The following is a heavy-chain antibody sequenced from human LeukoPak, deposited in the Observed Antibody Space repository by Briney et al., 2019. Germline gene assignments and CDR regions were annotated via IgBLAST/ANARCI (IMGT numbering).Heavy chain of an antibody. CDR3: ARGADDLGSEFFYAFDI. D-gene: IGHD3-3*01. V-gene: IGHV4-34*01. CDR1: GGSFSGYY. J-gene: IGHJ3*02. CDR2: INQRGIT. Sequence: PSETLSLTCAVYGGSFSGYYWSWIRQPPEKGLEWIGEINQRGITNYNPSLKSRVTISPDTSNNQFSLKVSSVTAADTAVYYCARGADDLGSEFFYAFDIWGQGTVVTVSS.